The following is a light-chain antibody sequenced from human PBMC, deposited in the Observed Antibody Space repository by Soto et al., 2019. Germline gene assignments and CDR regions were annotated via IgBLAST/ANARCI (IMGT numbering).Light chain of an antibody. Sequence: IVLTQSPATLSLSPGERATLSCRASQRVSSYLAWYQQRPGQAPRLLIYGASTRATGIPARFSGSGSGTEFTLTISSLQSEDFAVYYCQQYKNWLTWTFGQGTKVDI. V-gene: IGKV3-15*01. CDR3: QQYKNWLTWT. J-gene: IGKJ1*01. CDR2: GAS. CDR1: QRVSSY.